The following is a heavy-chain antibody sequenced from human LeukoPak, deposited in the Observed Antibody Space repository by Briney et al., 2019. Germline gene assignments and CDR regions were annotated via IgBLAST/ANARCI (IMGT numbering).Heavy chain of an antibody. CDR1: GGSISSYY. CDR2: IYRSGSA. J-gene: IGHJ4*02. CDR3: AREVRCSTTRCYGLFDY. D-gene: IGHD2-2*01. Sequence: SETLSLTCTVSGGSISSYYWTWIRRPAGKGLEWIGHIYRSGSARYSPALKSRVTMSVDTSKNQFSLKLRSVTAADTAVYYCAREVRCSTTRCYGLFDYWGQGTLVTVSS. V-gene: IGHV4-4*07.